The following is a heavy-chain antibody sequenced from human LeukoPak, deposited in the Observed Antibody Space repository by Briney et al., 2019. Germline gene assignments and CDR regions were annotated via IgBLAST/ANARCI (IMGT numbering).Heavy chain of an antibody. CDR1: GYTFTSHG. CDR2: ISAHNGNT. J-gene: IGHJ5*02. D-gene: IGHD2-15*01. CDR3: TRDRGYCSGGSCYYWFDP. Sequence: GASVKVSCTASGYTFTSHGISWVRQAPGQGLEWMGWISAHNGNTNYAQKFQGRVTMTTDTSTSTAYMELWSLRSDDTAVYYCTRDRGYCSGGSCYYWFDPWGQGTLVTVSS. V-gene: IGHV1-18*01.